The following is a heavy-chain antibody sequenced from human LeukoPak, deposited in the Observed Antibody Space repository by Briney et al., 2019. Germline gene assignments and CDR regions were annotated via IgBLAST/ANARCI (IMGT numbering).Heavy chain of an antibody. Sequence: GGSLRLSCAASGFTFSDYNMRWIRQAPGKGLEWVANIKQDGSEKYYVDSVKGRFTISRDNAKNSLYLQMNSLRAEDTAVYYCARVHGDYEGDAFDIWGQGTMVTVSS. CDR2: IKQDGSEK. CDR3: ARVHGDYEGDAFDI. D-gene: IGHD4-17*01. J-gene: IGHJ3*02. V-gene: IGHV3-7*01. CDR1: GFTFSDYN.